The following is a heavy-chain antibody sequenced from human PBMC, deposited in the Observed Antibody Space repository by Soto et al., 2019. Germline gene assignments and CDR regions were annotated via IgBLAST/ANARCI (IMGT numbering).Heavy chain of an antibody. Sequence: GGSLRLSCAASGFTFDDYAMHWVRQAPGKGLEWVSGISWNSGSIGYADSVKGRFTISRDNAKNSLYLQMNSLRAEDTALYYCAKVFDFWSGSSFDYWGQGTLVTVSS. CDR3: AKVFDFWSGSSFDY. D-gene: IGHD3-3*01. J-gene: IGHJ4*02. V-gene: IGHV3-9*01. CDR2: ISWNSGSI. CDR1: GFTFDDYA.